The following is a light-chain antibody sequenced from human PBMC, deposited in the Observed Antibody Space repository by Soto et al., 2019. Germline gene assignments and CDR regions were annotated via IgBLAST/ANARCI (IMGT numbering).Light chain of an antibody. CDR3: QQYNSYSPLT. J-gene: IGKJ4*01. Sequence: DIQVYHSVSTLSTSVRDRVTITCRASQSISSWLAWYQQKPGKAPKLLIYKASSLESGVPSRFSGSGSGTEFTLTISSLQPDDFATYYCQQYNSYSPLTSGGGTKVDVK. V-gene: IGKV1-5*03. CDR1: QSISSW. CDR2: KAS.